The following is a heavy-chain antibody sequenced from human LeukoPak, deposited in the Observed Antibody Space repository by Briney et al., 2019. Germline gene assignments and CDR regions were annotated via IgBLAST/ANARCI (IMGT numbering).Heavy chain of an antibody. CDR1: GFTFSTYA. J-gene: IGHJ4*02. CDR2: ISGRGDRT. Sequence: PGGSLRLSCEASGFTFSTYAMSWVPQAPGKGLEGVSGISGRGDRTYDAASVKGRFTISRDNSKNTLYLQMHTLRAEDTAVYYGAKAAVDGGGRYYKQTELHYWGEGSLVTVSS. CDR3: AKAAVDGGGRYYKQTELHY. D-gene: IGHD3-10*01. V-gene: IGHV3-23*01.